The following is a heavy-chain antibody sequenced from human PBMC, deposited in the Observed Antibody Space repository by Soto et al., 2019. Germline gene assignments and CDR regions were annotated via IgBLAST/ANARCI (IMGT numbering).Heavy chain of an antibody. CDR2: IIPILGIA. V-gene: IGHV1-69*02. J-gene: IGHJ4*02. CDR3: ARRPPTPDHSSSLYFDY. CDR1: GGTFSSYT. Sequence: ASVKVSCKASGGTFSSYTISWVRQAPGQGLEWMGRIIPILGIANYAQKFQGRVTITADKSTSTAYMELSSLRSEDTAEYYCARRPPTPDHSSSLYFDYWGQGTLVTVSS. D-gene: IGHD6-13*01.